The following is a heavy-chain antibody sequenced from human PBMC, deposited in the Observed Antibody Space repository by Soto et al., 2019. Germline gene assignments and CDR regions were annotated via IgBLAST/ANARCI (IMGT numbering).Heavy chain of an antibody. D-gene: IGHD2-15*01. J-gene: IGHJ4*02. CDR2: IIPILGRA. CDR1: GGTFTNYS. CDR3: ATDGGFCTGGSCN. Sequence: QVQLVQSGAEVREPGSSVKVSCKPSGGTFTNYSISWVRQAPGQGLEWMGRIIPILGRANYAQRIKGRGSMTADKFTSTAYVEVYRLGSDDTAVYYCATDGGFCTGGSCNWGQGTLVTVSS. V-gene: IGHV1-69*08.